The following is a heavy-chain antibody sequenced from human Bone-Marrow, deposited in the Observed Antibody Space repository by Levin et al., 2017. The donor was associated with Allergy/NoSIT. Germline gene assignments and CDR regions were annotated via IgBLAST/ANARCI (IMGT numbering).Heavy chain of an antibody. CDR2: ISDDGSSE. D-gene: IGHD2-21*01. J-gene: IGHJ4*02. CDR1: GSSISDNY. CDR3: AKDGCGGGRCEVDY. Sequence: LSLTCTVSGSSISDNYWSWVRQAPGKGLEWIGVISDDGSSEYYADSVKGRFTISRDNSKNTVYLRMNSLRPDDTAKYYCAKDGCGGGRCEVDYWGQGTLVKVSS. V-gene: IGHV3-30*18.